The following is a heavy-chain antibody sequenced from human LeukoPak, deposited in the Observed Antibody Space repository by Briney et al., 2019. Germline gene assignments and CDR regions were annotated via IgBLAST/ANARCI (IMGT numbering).Heavy chain of an antibody. Sequence: SGPTPVKPTQTLTLTCTFSGFSLSTSGVGVGWIRQPPGKALEWLALIYWNDDKRYSPSLKSRLTITKDTSKNQVVLTMTNMDPVDTATYYCAHRGRAAGELFPDAFDIWGQGTMVTVSS. D-gene: IGHD3-10*01. V-gene: IGHV2-5*01. J-gene: IGHJ3*02. CDR2: IYWNDDK. CDR3: AHRGRAAGELFPDAFDI. CDR1: GFSLSTSGVG.